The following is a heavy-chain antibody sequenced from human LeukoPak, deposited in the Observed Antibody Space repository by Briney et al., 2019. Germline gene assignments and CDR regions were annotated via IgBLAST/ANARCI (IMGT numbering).Heavy chain of an antibody. V-gene: IGHV3-7*01. CDR1: GFIFHNYW. CDR2: IKQDGSEK. J-gene: IGHJ4*02. CDR3: AKNTESQVIFRD. D-gene: IGHD2-15*01. Sequence: PGGSLRLSCAASGFIFHNYWMSWVGQAPGKGREGVANIKQDGSEKYYLDSVKGRFTISRDNAKNSLDLQMNSLRAEDTAVYYCAKNTESQVIFRDWGQGTLVTVSS.